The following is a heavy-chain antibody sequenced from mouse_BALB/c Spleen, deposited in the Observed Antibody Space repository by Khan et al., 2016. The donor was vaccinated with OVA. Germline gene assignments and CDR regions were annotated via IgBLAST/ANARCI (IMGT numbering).Heavy chain of an antibody. J-gene: IGHJ4*01. CDR3: AKIFYGNSYAMDY. CDR2: IYPGSGSI. Sequence: QVQLQQSGPELVKPGASVKMSCKASGYTFTDYVISWVKQRTGQGLEWIGEIYPGSGSIYYNEKFMGKATLTADTSSNTAYMQLSSLTSEDSAVFVCAKIFYGNSYAMDYWGQGTSVTVAS. D-gene: IGHD2-1*01. V-gene: IGHV1-81*01. CDR1: GYTFTDYV.